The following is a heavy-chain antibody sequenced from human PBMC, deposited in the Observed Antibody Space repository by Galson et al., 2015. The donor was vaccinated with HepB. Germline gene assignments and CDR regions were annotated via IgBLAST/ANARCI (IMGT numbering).Heavy chain of an antibody. V-gene: IGHV6-1*01. CDR2: TYYRSKWYI. D-gene: IGHD6-19*01. CDR3: AREGYSSGWPYFNY. Sequence: CAISGDSVPADRAAWNWIRQSPSRGLQWLGRTYYRSKWYIDYAVSVKSRITISPDTSKNQFSLQLNSVIPEDTAADYCAREGYSSGWPYFNYWGQGNLVTVSS. J-gene: IGHJ4*02. CDR1: GDSVPADRAA.